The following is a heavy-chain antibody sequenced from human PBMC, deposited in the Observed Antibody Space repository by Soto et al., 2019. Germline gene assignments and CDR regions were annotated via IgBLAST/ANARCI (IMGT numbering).Heavy chain of an antibody. V-gene: IGHV1-18*01. D-gene: IGHD3-16*01. CDR2: ISAYNGYT. CDR1: CYTFTSYG. Sequence: GASVKVSCKASCYTFTSYGISLFRHSPGQWLEWILLISAYNGYTNYAQKLQGRVTMTTDTSTSTAYMDLRSLRSDATAVYYCARGMEEYNWFEPWGRGPRVTVSS. CDR3: ARGMEEYNWFEP. J-gene: IGHJ5*02.